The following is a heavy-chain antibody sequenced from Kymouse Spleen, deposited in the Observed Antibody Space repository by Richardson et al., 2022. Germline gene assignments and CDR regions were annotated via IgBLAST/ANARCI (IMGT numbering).Heavy chain of an antibody. CDR1: GGSVSSGSYY. Sequence: QVQLQESGPGLVKPSETLSLTCTVSGGSVSSGSYYWSWIRQPPGKGLEWIGYIYYSGSTNYNPSLKSRVTISVDTSKNQFSLKLSSVTAADTAVYYCARAGYSSSWFPFDYWGQGTLVTVSS. V-gene: IGHV4-61*01. D-gene: IGHD6-13*01. J-gene: IGHJ4*02. CDR2: IYYSGST. CDR3: ARAGYSSSWFPFDY.